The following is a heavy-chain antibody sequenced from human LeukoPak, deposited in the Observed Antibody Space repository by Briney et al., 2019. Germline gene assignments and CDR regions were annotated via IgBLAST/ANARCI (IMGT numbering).Heavy chain of an antibody. D-gene: IGHD2-21*02. J-gene: IGHJ3*02. CDR1: GGSISSYY. CDR2: IYYSGST. Sequence: SETLSLTCAVSGGSISSYYWSWIRQPPGQGLEWIGYIYYSGSTNYNPSLTSRVTISVDTSKNQFSLTLTSVTAADTALYFCARGYGGDRPGDAFDIWGQGTMVTVSS. V-gene: IGHV4-59*01. CDR3: ARGYGGDRPGDAFDI.